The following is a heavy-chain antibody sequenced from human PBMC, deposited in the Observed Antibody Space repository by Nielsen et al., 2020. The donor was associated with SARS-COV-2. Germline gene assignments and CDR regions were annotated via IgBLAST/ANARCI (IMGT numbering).Heavy chain of an antibody. D-gene: IGHD2-15*01. Sequence: GESPKISCAASGFTLSTYGMHRVRQAPGKGLEWVAAISYDGSNKYYVDSVKGRFTISRDNSKNTLYLQMSSLREEDTAVYYCAKDWTAIVVVPSGGVDYWGQGTLVTVSS. CDR3: AKDWTAIVVVPSGGVDY. J-gene: IGHJ4*02. V-gene: IGHV3-30*18. CDR2: ISYDGSNK. CDR1: GFTLSTYG.